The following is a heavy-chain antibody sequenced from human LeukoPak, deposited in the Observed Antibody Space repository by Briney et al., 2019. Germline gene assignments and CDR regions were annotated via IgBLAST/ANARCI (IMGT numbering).Heavy chain of an antibody. V-gene: IGHV1-3*01. Sequence: ASVKVSCKASGYTFTSYAMHWVRQAPGQRLEWMGWINAGNGNTKYSQKFQGRVTITRDTSASTAYRELSSLRSEDTAVYYCARDLSSGWFLQDYWGQGTLVTVSP. J-gene: IGHJ4*02. CDR1: GYTFTSYA. CDR3: ARDLSSGWFLQDY. D-gene: IGHD6-19*01. CDR2: INAGNGNT.